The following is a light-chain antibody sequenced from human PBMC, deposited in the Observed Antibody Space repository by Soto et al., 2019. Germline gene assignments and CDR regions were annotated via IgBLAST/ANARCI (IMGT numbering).Light chain of an antibody. V-gene: IGKV3-15*01. J-gene: IGKJ1*01. Sequence: EVVMTQSPATLSVSPGERATLSCRASQSVSTNLAWYQQKPGQPPRLLIYGASTRATGIPARFSGSASETDFTLTISRLEPEDFAVYYRQQYAYSPRTFGQGTKV. CDR2: GAS. CDR3: QQYAYSPRT. CDR1: QSVSTN.